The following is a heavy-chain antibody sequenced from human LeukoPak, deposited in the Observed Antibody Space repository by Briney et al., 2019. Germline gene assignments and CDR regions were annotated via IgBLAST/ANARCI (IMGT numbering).Heavy chain of an antibody. Sequence: GGSLRLSCAASGFTFSSHSMNWVRQAPGKGLEWVSSITGSSSSIFYADSVKGRFTISRDNAKNSLYLQMNSLRAEDTAIYYCAKDSFSYNGIYDALDIWGQGTMVTVSS. J-gene: IGHJ3*02. D-gene: IGHD2-8*01. CDR3: AKDSFSYNGIYDALDI. V-gene: IGHV3-21*04. CDR1: GFTFSSHS. CDR2: ITGSSSSI.